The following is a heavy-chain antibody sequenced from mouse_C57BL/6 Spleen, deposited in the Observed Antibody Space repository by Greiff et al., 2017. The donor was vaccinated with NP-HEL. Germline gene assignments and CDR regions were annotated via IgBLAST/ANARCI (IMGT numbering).Heavy chain of an antibody. D-gene: IGHD6-1*01. CDR2: IYPGDGDT. V-gene: IGHV1-80*01. J-gene: IGHJ4*01. Sequence: VQLQQSGAELVKPGASVKISCKASGYAFSSYWMNWVKQRPGKGLEWIGQIYPGDGDTNYNGKFKGKATLTADKSSSTAYMQLSSLTSEDSAVYSCARRGPHYYAMDYWGQGTSVTVSS. CDR1: GYAFSSYW. CDR3: ARRGPHYYAMDY.